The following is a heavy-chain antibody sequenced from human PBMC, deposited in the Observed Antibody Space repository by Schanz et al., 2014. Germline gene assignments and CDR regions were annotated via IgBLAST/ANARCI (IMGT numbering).Heavy chain of an antibody. CDR1: GFSIGFHW. CDR3: ARDGVAATTDFEY. Sequence: EVQLVESGGGWVQPGGSRRLSWAASGFSIGFHWRSWVRPSPGRGREWVAFRSLDSRHIYYADSVKGRFTIPRDNAKSSLHLQMNSLRADDTAVYYCARDGVAATTDFEYWGQGALVTVSS. V-gene: IGHV3-21*06. CDR2: RSLDSRHI. J-gene: IGHJ4*02. D-gene: IGHD1-1*01.